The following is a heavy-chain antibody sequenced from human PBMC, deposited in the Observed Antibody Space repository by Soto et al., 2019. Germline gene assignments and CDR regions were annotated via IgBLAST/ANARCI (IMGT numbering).Heavy chain of an antibody. CDR2: ISGSGGST. D-gene: IGHD3-10*01. V-gene: IGHV3-23*01. CDR1: GFTFSSYA. CDR3: AKVLERERLTMVRGGVFDYYYGMDV. J-gene: IGHJ6*02. Sequence: EVQLLESGGGLVQPGGSLRLSCAASGFTFSSYAMSWVRQAPGKGLEWVSAISGSGGSTYYADSVKGRFTISRDNSKNTLYLQMNSLSAEDTAVYYCAKVLERERLTMVRGGVFDYYYGMDVWGQGTTVTVSS.